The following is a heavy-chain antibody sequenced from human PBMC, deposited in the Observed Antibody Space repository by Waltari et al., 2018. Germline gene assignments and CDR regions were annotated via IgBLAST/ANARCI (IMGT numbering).Heavy chain of an antibody. V-gene: IGHV3-23*01. J-gene: IGHJ4*02. Sequence: EVRLLESGGGLVQPGGSLRLSCAASGFTFSSYAMSWVRQAPGKGVEWVSAISGSGGSTYYADSWKGRFTISRDNAKNSLYLQMNSLRAEDTAVYYCARDQGTQKTTVTTADYWGQGTLVTVSS. D-gene: IGHD4-17*01. CDR3: ARDQGTQKTTVTTADY. CDR2: ISGSGGST. CDR1: GFTFSSYA.